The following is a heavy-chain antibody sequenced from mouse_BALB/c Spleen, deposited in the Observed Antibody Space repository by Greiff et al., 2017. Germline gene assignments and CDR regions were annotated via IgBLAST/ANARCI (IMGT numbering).Heavy chain of an antibody. D-gene: IGHD2-1*01. J-gene: IGHJ4*01. V-gene: IGHV8-12*01. CDR3: ARRANALLTMDY. CDR1: GFSLSTSGMG. Sequence: QVTLKESGPGILQPSQTLSLTCSFSGFSLSTSGMGVSWIRQPSGKGLEWLAHIYWDDDKRYNPSLKSRLTISKDTSSNQVFLKITSVDTADTATYYCARRANALLTMDYWGQGTSVTVSS. CDR2: IYWDDDK.